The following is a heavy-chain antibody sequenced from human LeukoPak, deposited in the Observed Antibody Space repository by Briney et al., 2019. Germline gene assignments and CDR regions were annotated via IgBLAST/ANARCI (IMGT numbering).Heavy chain of an antibody. CDR3: AKAMLVTSPIPNFDS. CDR1: GFNFNIYA. V-gene: IGHV3-23*01. Sequence: GGSLRLSCAASGFNFNIYAINWVRQAPGKGLEWVSAISDSGDSTYYADSVKGRVTISRDNSKNTLYLQMNSLRAEDTAVYYCAKAMLVTSPIPNFDSWGPGTLVTVSS. J-gene: IGHJ4*02. D-gene: IGHD2-21*02. CDR2: ISDSGDST.